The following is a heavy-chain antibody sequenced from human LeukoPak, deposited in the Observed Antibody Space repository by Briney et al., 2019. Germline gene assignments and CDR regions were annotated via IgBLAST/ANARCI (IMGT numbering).Heavy chain of an antibody. Sequence: SETLSLTCAVHGYSLTNHFWIWIRQPPGKGLEWIEEILHTGRTNYNPSFKSRVTISLDTSKNQFFLNLTSVTAADTAVYFCARGPAAVHPWGQGTLVTVSS. J-gene: IGHJ5*02. CDR1: GYSLTNHF. CDR2: ILHTGRT. V-gene: IGHV4-34*12. D-gene: IGHD6-13*01. CDR3: ARGPAAVHP.